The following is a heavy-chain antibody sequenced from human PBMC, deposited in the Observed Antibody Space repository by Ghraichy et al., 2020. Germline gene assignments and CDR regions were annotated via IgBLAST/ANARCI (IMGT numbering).Heavy chain of an antibody. CDR3: ARGVGGAADAFDI. CDR2: IYSGGST. J-gene: IGHJ3*02. Sequence: LSLTCAASGFTVSSNHMSWVRQAPGKGLEWVSVIYSGGSTYYADSVKGRFTISRDNSKNTLYLQMNSLRAEDTAVYYCARGVGGAADAFDIWGQGTMVTVSS. V-gene: IGHV3-53*01. CDR1: GFTVSSNH. D-gene: IGHD3-16*01.